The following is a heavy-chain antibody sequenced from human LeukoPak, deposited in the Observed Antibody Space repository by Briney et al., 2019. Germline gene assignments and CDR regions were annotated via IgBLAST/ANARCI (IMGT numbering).Heavy chain of an antibody. Sequence: GESLKISCKGSGYSFSTYWISWVRQMPGKGLEWMGRIDPSDSFTNYSPSFQGHVTISADKSISTAYLQWSSLKASDTAKYYCARHRDYYDMSGHDYWGQGVLVTVSS. CDR1: GYSFSTYW. J-gene: IGHJ4*02. CDR2: IDPSDSFT. CDR3: ARHRDYYDMSGHDY. V-gene: IGHV5-10-1*01. D-gene: IGHD3-22*01.